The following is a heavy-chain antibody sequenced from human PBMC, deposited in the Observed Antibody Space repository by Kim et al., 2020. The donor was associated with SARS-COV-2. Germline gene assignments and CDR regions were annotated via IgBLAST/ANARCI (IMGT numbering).Heavy chain of an antibody. D-gene: IGHD5-18*01. V-gene: IGHV1-69*01. Sequence: QKFQGRVTITADESTSTAYMGLSSLRSEDTAVYYCARVDTAMATVAHLFYWGQGTLVTVSS. J-gene: IGHJ4*02. CDR3: ARVDTAMATVAHLFY.